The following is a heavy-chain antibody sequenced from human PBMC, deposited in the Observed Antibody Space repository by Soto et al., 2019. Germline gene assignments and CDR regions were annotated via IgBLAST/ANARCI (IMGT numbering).Heavy chain of an antibody. V-gene: IGHV1-18*01. J-gene: IGHJ5*01. Sequence: GASVKVSCKTSGYTFSNYGITWVRQAHGQPLEWLGWISLYSDGTNYAQKFQGRVSMTTDTSTTTAYMELRSLRSDAPAASYCARGVRGAGCWFGSSRQGTLIVFSS. D-gene: IGHD2-2*01. CDR2: ISLYSDGT. CDR1: GYTFSNYG. CDR3: ARGVRGAGCWFGS.